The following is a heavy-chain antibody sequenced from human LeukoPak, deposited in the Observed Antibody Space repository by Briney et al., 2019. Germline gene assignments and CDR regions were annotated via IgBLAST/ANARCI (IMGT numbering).Heavy chain of an antibody. J-gene: IGHJ4*02. V-gene: IGHV4-59*12. D-gene: IGHD1-1*01. CDR1: GGSISSYY. CDR3: ARGTVGTTFFDY. Sequence: PSETLSLTCTVSGGSISSYYWSWIRQPPGKGLEWIGYIYYSGSTNYNPSLKSRVTISVDRSKNQFSLKLSSVTAADTAVYYCARGTVGTTFFDYWGQGTLVTVSS. CDR2: IYYSGST.